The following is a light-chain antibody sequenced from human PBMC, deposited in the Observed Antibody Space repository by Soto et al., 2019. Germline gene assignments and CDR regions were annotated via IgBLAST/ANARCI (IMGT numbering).Light chain of an antibody. CDR2: DAS. V-gene: IGKV3-11*01. CDR1: QSVSSY. CDR3: QQRSNWPQIT. J-gene: IGKJ5*01. Sequence: EIVLTQSPATLSLSPGERATLSCRASQSVSSYLAWYQQKPGQAPRLLIYDASNRATGIPARFSGSRSGTDFTLTISSLEPEDFAVYDCQQRSNWPQITFGQGTRLEIK.